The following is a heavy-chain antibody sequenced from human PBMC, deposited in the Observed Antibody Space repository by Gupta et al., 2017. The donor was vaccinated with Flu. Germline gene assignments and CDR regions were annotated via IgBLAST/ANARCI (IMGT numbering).Heavy chain of an antibody. CDR3: AAVTYGSGSNEYYFDS. V-gene: IGHV1-58*02. D-gene: IGHD3-10*01. Sequence: QMQLVQSGPEVKKPGTSVKVSCKASGVTFATSTMQWVRQGRGQRPEWIGWIAVRSGNTDYAQRFQERVTLTRDRSTSTAYMELTSLRSDDTAVYYCAAVTYGSGSNEYYFDSWGQGTLVTVSS. CDR1: GVTFATST. J-gene: IGHJ4*02. CDR2: IAVRSGNT.